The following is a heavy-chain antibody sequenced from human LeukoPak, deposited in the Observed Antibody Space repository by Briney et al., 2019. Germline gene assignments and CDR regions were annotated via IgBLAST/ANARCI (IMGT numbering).Heavy chain of an antibody. CDR1: GFTFSSYW. V-gene: IGHV3-7*01. CDR2: IKQDGSEK. J-gene: IGHJ6*03. CDR3: ARAGPLYYYYYMDV. Sequence: GGSLKLSCAASGFTFSSYWMSWVRQAPGKGLEWVANIKQDGSEKYYVDSVKGRFTISRDNAKNSLYLQMNSLRAEDTAVYYCARAGPLYYYYYMDVWGKGTTVTVSS. D-gene: IGHD1-14*01.